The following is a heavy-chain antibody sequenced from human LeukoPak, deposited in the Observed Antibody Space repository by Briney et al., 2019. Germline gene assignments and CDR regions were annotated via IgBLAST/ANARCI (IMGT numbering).Heavy chain of an antibody. D-gene: IGHD4-17*01. CDR2: INPSGGST. CDR3: ARTKTVTNIEYFHY. Sequence: GASVKVSCKASGYTFTSYYMHWVRQAPGQGLEWLGIINPSGGSTGYAQKLQGRVTMTRDTSTSTVYMELGSLRSEDTAVYFCARTKTVTNIEYFHYWGQGTLVTVSS. CDR1: GYTFTSYY. J-gene: IGHJ1*01. V-gene: IGHV1-46*04.